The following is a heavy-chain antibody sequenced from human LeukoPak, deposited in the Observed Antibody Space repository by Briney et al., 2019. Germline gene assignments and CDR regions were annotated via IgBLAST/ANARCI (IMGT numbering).Heavy chain of an antibody. Sequence: AGGPLRLSCAASGFNLSGYWMSWVRQAPGKGLEWVANIKQDGGDKYYADSVTGRFTVSRDNANNSLSLQMNNLRAEDTAVYYCARWATSFDSWGQGTLVTVSS. V-gene: IGHV3-7*01. J-gene: IGHJ4*02. D-gene: IGHD6-6*01. CDR2: IKQDGGDK. CDR1: GFNLSGYW. CDR3: ARWATSFDS.